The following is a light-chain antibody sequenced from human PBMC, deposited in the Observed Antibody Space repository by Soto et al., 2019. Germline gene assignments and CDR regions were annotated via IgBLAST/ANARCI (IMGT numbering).Light chain of an antibody. CDR1: QSVSSSS. J-gene: IGKJ1*01. CDR3: QQYGSSRT. Sequence: PGERATLSCRASQSVSSSSLAWYRHKPGQAPRLLIYGASNRATGISGRFSGSGSGTDFTLTISGLEPEDFAVYYCQQYGSSRTFGQGTKVEIK. CDR2: GAS. V-gene: IGKV3-20*01.